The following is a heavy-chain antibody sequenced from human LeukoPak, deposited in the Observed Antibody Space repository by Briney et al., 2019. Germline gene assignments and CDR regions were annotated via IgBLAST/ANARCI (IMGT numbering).Heavy chain of an antibody. CDR2: INHSGST. Sequence: PSEPLSLTCAVYGGSFSGYYWSWIRQPPGKGLEWIGEINHSGSTNYNPSLKSRVTISVDTSKNQFSLKLSSVTAADTAVYFCVTGGSSWNEYWGQGTLVTVSS. D-gene: IGHD6-13*01. J-gene: IGHJ4*02. CDR1: GGSFSGYY. CDR3: VTGGSSWNEY. V-gene: IGHV4-34*01.